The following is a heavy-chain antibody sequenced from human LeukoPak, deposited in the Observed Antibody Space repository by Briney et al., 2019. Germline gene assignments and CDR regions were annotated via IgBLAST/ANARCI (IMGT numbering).Heavy chain of an antibody. D-gene: IGHD2-2*01. CDR3: AGYCSSTSCLNDAFDI. V-gene: IGHV3-21*01. Sequence: GGSLRLSCAASGFTFSSYSMNWVRQARGKGLEWVSSISSSSSYIYYADSVKGRFTISRDNAKNSLYLQMNSLRAEDTAVYYCAGYCSSTSCLNDAFDIWGQGTMVTVSS. CDR1: GFTFSSYS. J-gene: IGHJ3*02. CDR2: ISSSSSYI.